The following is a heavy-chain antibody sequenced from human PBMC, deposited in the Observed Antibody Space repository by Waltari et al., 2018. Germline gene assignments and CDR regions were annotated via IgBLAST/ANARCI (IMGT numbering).Heavy chain of an antibody. J-gene: IGHJ4*02. V-gene: IGHV3-74*01. CDR1: VVTFSSYW. CDR2: INTDGSST. D-gene: IGHD4-17*01. CDR3: ERVRTVTIDY. Sequence: EVQLVESGGGLVQPGGSLILSCSASVVTFSSYWRPWVRQAPGKGLVGVSRINTDGSSTSYADSVKGRFTISRDNAKNTLYLQMNSLGAEDTAVYYCERVRTVTIDYWGQGTLVTVSS.